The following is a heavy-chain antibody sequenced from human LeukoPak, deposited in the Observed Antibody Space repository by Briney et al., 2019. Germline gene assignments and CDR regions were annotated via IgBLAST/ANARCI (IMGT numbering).Heavy chain of an antibody. CDR2: IIPILGIA. V-gene: IGHV1-69*02. D-gene: IGHD3-22*01. CDR3: AGIPTSRYYYDSSGYSYFGY. J-gene: IGHJ4*02. Sequence: SVKVSCKASGYTFTGYYMHWVRQAPGQGLEWMGRIIPILGIANYAQKFQGRVTITADKSTSTAYMELSSLRSEDTAVYYCAGIPTSRYYYDSSGYSYFGYWGQGTLVTVSS. CDR1: GYTFTGYY.